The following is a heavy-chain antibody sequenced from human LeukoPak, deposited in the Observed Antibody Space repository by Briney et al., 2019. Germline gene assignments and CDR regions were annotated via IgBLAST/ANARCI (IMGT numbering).Heavy chain of an antibody. CDR2: INHSGST. D-gene: IGHD3-10*01. CDR3: ARGRVRKEVWFGELLRRTFDY. Sequence: PGGSLRLSCAASGFTVSSNYMSWVRQPPGKGLEWIGEINHSGSTNYNPSLKSRVTISVDTSKNQFSLKLSSVTAADTAVYYCARGRVRKEVWFGELLRRTFDYWGQGTLVTVSS. V-gene: IGHV4-34*01. J-gene: IGHJ4*02. CDR1: GFTVSSNY.